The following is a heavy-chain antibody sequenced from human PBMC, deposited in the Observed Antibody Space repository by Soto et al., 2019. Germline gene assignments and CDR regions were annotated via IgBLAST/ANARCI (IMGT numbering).Heavy chain of an antibody. CDR2: IYPGDSDT. V-gene: IGHV5-51*01. J-gene: IGHJ4*02. D-gene: IGHD2-15*01. CDR1: GYSFTSYW. CDR3: ARSFYCSGGSCYSPD. Sequence: GESLKISCKGSGYSFTSYWIGWVRQMPGKGLEWMGIIYPGDSDTRYSPSFQGQVTISADKSISTAYLQWSSLRASDTAMYYCARSFYCSGGSCYSPDWGQGTLVTVSS.